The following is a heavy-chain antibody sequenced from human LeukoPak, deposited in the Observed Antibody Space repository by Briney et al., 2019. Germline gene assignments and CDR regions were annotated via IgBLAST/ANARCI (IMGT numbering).Heavy chain of an antibody. V-gene: IGHV1-69*13. CDR3: AREEGAIVVVPAAPSWFDP. J-gene: IGHJ5*02. D-gene: IGHD2-2*01. Sequence: ASVKASCKASGGTFISYAISWVRQAPGQGLEWMGRIIPIFGTANYAQKFQGRVTITADESTSTAYMELSSLRSEDTAVYYCAREEGAIVVVPAAPSWFDPWGQGTLVTVSS. CDR1: GGTFISYA. CDR2: IIPIFGTA.